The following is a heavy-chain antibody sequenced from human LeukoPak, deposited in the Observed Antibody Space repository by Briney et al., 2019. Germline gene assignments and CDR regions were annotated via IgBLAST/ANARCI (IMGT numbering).Heavy chain of an antibody. D-gene: IGHD6-13*01. CDR1: GGSMSGYF. CDR3: ARMSAYSSSWMDY. CDR2: IYYSGST. V-gene: IGHV4-59*01. J-gene: IGHJ4*02. Sequence: SETLSLTCTVSGGSMSGYFRSWIRQPPGKGLEWIGYIYYSGSTNYNPSLKSRVTISVDTSKNQFSLKLSSVTAADTAVYYCARMSAYSSSWMDYWGQGTLVTVSS.